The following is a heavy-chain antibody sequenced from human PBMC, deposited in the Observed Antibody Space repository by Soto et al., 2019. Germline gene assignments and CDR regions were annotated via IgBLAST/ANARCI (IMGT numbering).Heavy chain of an antibody. CDR1: GFTFSSYG. J-gene: IGHJ4*02. Sequence: QVQLAESGGGVVQPGRSLRLSCAASGFTFSSYGMHWVRQAPGKGLEWVAVIWYDGSNKYYADSVKGRFTISRDNSKNTLYLQMSSLRAEDTAVYYCARDKRLKWLQPYFDYWGQGTLVTVSS. CDR2: IWYDGSNK. D-gene: IGHD5-18*01. V-gene: IGHV3-33*01. CDR3: ARDKRLKWLQPYFDY.